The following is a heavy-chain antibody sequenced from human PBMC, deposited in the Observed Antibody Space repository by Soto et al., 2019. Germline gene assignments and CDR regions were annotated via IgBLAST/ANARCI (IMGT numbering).Heavy chain of an antibody. CDR1: NGSISSYY. V-gene: IGHV4-59*01. Sequence: PSETLSLSCTVSNGSISSYYWSWIRQPPGKGLEWIGYIYYRGSTNYNPSLKSRVTISVDTSKNQFSLKLSSVTAADTAVYYCARFILDIGGYYYLYYLDYWGQGTLVNVS. D-gene: IGHD3-22*01. J-gene: IGHJ4*02. CDR3: ARFILDIGGYYYLYYLDY. CDR2: IYYRGST.